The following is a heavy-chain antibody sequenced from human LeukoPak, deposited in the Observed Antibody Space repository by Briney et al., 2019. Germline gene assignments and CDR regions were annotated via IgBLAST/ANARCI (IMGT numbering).Heavy chain of an antibody. D-gene: IGHD3-22*01. V-gene: IGHV1-69*13. CDR3: ARDQDYYDSSGYYSYYYGMDV. J-gene: IGHJ6*02. CDR1: GGTFSSYA. CDR2: IIPIFGTA. Sequence: SVKVSCKASGGTFSSYAISWVRQAPGQGLEWMGGIIPIFGTANYAQKFQGRVTITADESTSTAYMELSSLRSEDTAVYYCARDQDYYDSSGYYSYYYGMDVWGQGTTVTVSS.